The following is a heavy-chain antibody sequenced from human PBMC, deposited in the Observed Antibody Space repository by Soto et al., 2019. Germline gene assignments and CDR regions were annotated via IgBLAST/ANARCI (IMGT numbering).Heavy chain of an antibody. CDR3: ARGNWGSRPLDY. V-gene: IGHV3-7*01. CDR2: IKQDESEK. CDR1: GFTFNNYL. Sequence: PGGSLRLSCAASGFTFNNYLMSWARQSPGKGLEWVANIKQDESEKYYVDSVKGRFTISRDNAKNSLFPQMNGLRAEDTAVYYCARGNWGSRPLDYWGQGTLVTVSS. J-gene: IGHJ4*02. D-gene: IGHD7-27*01.